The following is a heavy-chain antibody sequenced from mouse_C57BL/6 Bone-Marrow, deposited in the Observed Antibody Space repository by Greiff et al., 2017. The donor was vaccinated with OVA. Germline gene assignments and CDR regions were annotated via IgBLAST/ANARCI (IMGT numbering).Heavy chain of an antibody. V-gene: IGHV14-4*01. CDR2: IDPENGDT. J-gene: IGHJ3*01. D-gene: IGHD2-5*01. CDR3: TTGGYYYYSNKAY. CDR1: GFNIKDDY. Sequence: EVQLQQSGAELVRPGASVKLSCTASGFNIKDDYMHWVKQRPEQGLEWIGWIDPENGDTEYASKFQGKATITADTSSNTAYLQLSSLTSEDTAVYYCTTGGYYYYSNKAYWGQGTLVTVSA.